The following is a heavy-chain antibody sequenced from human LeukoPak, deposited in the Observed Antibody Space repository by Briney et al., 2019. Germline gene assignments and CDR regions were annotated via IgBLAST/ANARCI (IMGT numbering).Heavy chain of an antibody. Sequence: GASVKVSCKASGYTFTGYYMHWVRQAPGQGLEWMGWINPNSGGPNYAQKFQGRVTMTRDTSISTAYMELGRLRSDDTAVYYCARDLGGYCSSTSCYGIRDDAFDIWGQGTMVTVSS. CDR3: ARDLGGYCSSTSCYGIRDDAFDI. J-gene: IGHJ3*02. CDR1: GYTFTGYY. V-gene: IGHV1-2*02. CDR2: INPNSGGP. D-gene: IGHD2-2*01.